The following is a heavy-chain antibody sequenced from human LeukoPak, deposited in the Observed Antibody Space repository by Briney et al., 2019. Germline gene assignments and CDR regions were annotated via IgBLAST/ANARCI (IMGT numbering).Heavy chain of an antibody. Sequence: GVSLRLSCAASGFTLGSYWMAWVRQAPGKELEWVATTKDDGSQKYYVDSVKGRFTISRDNAKNSLYLQMNSLEAEDTAIYYCAKYILYHGAFDIWGQGTMVTVSS. CDR2: TKDDGSQK. CDR3: AKYILYHGAFDI. V-gene: IGHV3-7*01. D-gene: IGHD2-15*01. J-gene: IGHJ3*02. CDR1: GFTLGSYW.